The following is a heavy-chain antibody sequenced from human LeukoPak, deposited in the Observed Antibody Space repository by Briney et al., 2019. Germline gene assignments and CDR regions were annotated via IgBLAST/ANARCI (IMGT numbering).Heavy chain of an antibody. CDR3: ARYNYSSGSYSAYGY. D-gene: IGHD3-10*01. CDR2: INYSGTT. CDR1: GGSISSDF. V-gene: IGHV4-59*01. Sequence: SETLSLTCTVSGGSISSDFWSWIRQPPGKGLEWIGFINYSGTTYYNPSLKSRVTISVDSSKIQFSLNLRSVTAADTAMYYCARYNYSSGSYSAYGYWGQGTLVTVSS. J-gene: IGHJ4*02.